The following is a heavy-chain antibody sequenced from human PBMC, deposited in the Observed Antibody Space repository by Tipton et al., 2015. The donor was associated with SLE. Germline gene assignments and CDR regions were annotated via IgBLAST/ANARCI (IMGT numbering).Heavy chain of an antibody. CDR1: GYTFTSYD. V-gene: IGHV1-8*01. Sequence: QLVQSGAEVKKPGASVKVSCKASGYTFTSYDINWVRQATGQGLEWMGWMNPNSGNTGYAQKFQGRVTITADESTSTAYMELSSLRSEDTAVYYCARDGYNPGWFDPWGQGTLVTVSS. CDR2: MNPNSGNT. CDR3: ARDGYNPGWFDP. D-gene: IGHD5-24*01. J-gene: IGHJ5*02.